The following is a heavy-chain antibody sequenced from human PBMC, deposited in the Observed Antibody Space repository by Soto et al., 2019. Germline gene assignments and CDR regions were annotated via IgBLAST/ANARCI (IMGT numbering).Heavy chain of an antibody. CDR3: AIGLRRADH. Sequence: GGSLRLSCAVSGFTVTDHYVNWVRQAPGKGLEWVSVIYIGGATYYRDSVQGRFTLSRDPSDNSVSLHMNNLTVADTAVYFCAIGLRRADHWGLGTLVTVSS. CDR1: GFTVTDHY. CDR2: IYIGGAT. J-gene: IGHJ5*02. V-gene: IGHV3-53*01.